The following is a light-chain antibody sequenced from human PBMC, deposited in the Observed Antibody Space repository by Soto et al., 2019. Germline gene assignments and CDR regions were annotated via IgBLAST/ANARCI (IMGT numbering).Light chain of an antibody. V-gene: IGKV3-20*01. CDR1: QSVSSKY. J-gene: IGKJ3*01. CDR2: GTS. Sequence: EIVLTQSPGTLSLSPGERATLSCRASQSVSSKYLAWYRQKPGQAPRVLIYGTSIRASGVPERFSGGGSGTDFTLTITRLEPEDFAVYYCQQYGSSLFTFSPGTKV. CDR3: QQYGSSLFT.